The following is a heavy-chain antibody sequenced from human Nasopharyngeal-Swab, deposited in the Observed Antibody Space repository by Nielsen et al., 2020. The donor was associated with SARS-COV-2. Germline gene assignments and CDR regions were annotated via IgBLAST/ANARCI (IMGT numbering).Heavy chain of an antibody. J-gene: IGHJ2*01. CDR1: GFSVSGNTY. D-gene: IGHD6-13*01. V-gene: IGHV3-53*01. CDR3: ASRGASADPSTRDLPFSRRTFDL. Sequence: GESLKISCAASGFSVSGNTYMSWVRQAPGKGLEWVSTIHADGNTYYADSVRGRFTSSRDNSKNTVSLQMNSLSAEDTALYSCASRGASADPSTRDLPFSRRTFDLWGRGTLVTVSS. CDR2: IHADGNT.